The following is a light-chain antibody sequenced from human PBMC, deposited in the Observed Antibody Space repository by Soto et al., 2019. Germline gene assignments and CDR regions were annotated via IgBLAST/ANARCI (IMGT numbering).Light chain of an antibody. CDR2: YAS. CDR3: QQYYSSPQT. CDR1: QSVLYSSNNKNY. Sequence: DIVMTQSPDSLAVSLGERATINCKSTQSVLYSSNNKNYLAWYQQKPGQPPKLIIYYASTRESGFRDRFSGSRYGTDFSLTISSLQAEDVAVYYCQQYYSSPQTFGQGTKLEIK. V-gene: IGKV4-1*01. J-gene: IGKJ2*01.